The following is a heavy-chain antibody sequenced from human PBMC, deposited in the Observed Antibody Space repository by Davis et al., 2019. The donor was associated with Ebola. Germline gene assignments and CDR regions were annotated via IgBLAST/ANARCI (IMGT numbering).Heavy chain of an antibody. CDR2: VSYEGRHK. V-gene: IGHV3-30*04. D-gene: IGHD6-19*01. J-gene: IGHJ6*02. CDR1: GFTFSPFP. CDR3: ARDIGYSDGWPDYYYYGMDV. Sequence: GGSLRLSCAASGFTFSPFPMHWVRQAPGKGLEWVAVVSYEGRHKYYADSVKGRFTISRDNSKNTLNLQMNSLRAEDTAVYYCARDIGYSDGWPDYYYYGMDVWGQGTTVTVSS.